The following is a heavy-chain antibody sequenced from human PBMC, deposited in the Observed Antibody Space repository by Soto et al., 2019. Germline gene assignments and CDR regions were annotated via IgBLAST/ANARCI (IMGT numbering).Heavy chain of an antibody. Sequence: GRSLRLSCAASGFIFKMYWMHWVLQSPGKGLVWISRIYNDGTYSDYADFVRGRFTISRDNVNDTLYLQMNNLRAEDSGLYYCTRGPRPISTGTGAYWGQGTQVTVSS. V-gene: IGHV3-74*01. J-gene: IGHJ4*02. D-gene: IGHD3-10*01. CDR2: IYNDGTYS. CDR3: TRGPRPISTGTGAY. CDR1: GFIFKMYW.